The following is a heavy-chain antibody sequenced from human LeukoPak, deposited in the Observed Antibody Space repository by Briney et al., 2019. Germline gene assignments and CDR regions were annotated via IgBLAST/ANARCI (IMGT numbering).Heavy chain of an antibody. D-gene: IGHD6-6*01. CDR1: GGSISSSSYY. J-gene: IGHJ4*02. CDR3: ARALAPSIAARPGDY. CDR2: IYTSGST. Sequence: TSETLSLTCTVSGGSISSSSYYWSWIRQPAGKGLEWIGRIYTSGSTNYNPSLKSRVTISVDTSKNQFSLKLSSVTAADTAVYYCARALAPSIAARPGDYWGQGTLVTVSS. V-gene: IGHV4-61*02.